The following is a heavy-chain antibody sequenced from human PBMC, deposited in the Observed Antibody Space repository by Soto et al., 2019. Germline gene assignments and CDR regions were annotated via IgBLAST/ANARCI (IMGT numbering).Heavy chain of an antibody. Sequence: PGGSLRLSCAASGFTFSSYSMNWVRQAPGKGLEWVSSISSSSSYIYYADSVKGRFTISRDNAKNSLYLQMNSLRAEDTAVYYCASLYSGYDIDFDFWGQGTLVTVSS. CDR1: GFTFSSYS. CDR3: ASLYSGYDIDFDF. V-gene: IGHV3-21*01. D-gene: IGHD5-12*01. J-gene: IGHJ4*02. CDR2: ISSSSSYI.